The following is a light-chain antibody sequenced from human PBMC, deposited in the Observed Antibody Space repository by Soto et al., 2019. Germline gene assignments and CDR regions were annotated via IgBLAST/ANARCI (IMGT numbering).Light chain of an antibody. CDR1: QNVGSH. CDR2: GAS. Sequence: EILMTQSPATLSVSPGERATLSCRASQNVGSHVAWYQQKPGQAPRLFIYGASTRATGIPARFSGSGSGTEFTLTISSLQSEDFAIYYCQQYCNWPPLTFGGGTKVEIQ. CDR3: QQYCNWPPLT. V-gene: IGKV3-15*01. J-gene: IGKJ4*01.